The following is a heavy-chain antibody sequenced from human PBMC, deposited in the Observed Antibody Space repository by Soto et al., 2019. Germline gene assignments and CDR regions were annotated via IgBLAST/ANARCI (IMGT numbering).Heavy chain of an antibody. CDR3: ARGKRSIAARPVYYYGMDV. J-gene: IGHJ6*02. CDR1: GGSFSGYY. Sequence: QVQLQQWGAGLLKPSETLSLTCAVYGGSFSGYYWSWIRQPPGKGLEWIREINHSGSTNYNPSLKSRVTISVDTSKNQFSLKLSSVTAADTAVYYCARGKRSIAARPVYYYGMDVWGQGTTVTVSS. V-gene: IGHV4-34*01. CDR2: INHSGST. D-gene: IGHD6-6*01.